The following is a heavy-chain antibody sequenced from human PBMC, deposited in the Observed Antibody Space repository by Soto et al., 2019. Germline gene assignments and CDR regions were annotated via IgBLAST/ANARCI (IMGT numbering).Heavy chain of an antibody. CDR1: GGTFSSYA. V-gene: IGHV1-69*06. D-gene: IGHD2-8*01. Sequence: SVKVSCKASGGTFSSYAISWVRQAPGQGLEWMGGIIPIFGTANYAQKFQGRVTITADKSTSTAYMELSSLRSEDTAVYYCAGGLMVYAMVRGWYFDLWGRGTLVTVSS. J-gene: IGHJ2*01. CDR2: IIPIFGTA. CDR3: AGGLMVYAMVRGWYFDL.